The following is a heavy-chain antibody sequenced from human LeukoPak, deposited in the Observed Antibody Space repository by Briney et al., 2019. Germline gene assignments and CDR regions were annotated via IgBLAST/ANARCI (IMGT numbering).Heavy chain of an antibody. Sequence: GGSLRLPCAASGFTFSSYSMNWVRQAPGKGLEWVSYISSSSSTIYYADSVKGRFTNSRDNAKNSLYLQMNSLRAEDTAVYYCARRELTYYYDRRGFDYWGQGTLVTVSS. CDR2: ISSSSSTI. V-gene: IGHV3-48*01. J-gene: IGHJ4*02. D-gene: IGHD3-22*01. CDR1: GFTFSSYS. CDR3: ARRELTYYYDRRGFDY.